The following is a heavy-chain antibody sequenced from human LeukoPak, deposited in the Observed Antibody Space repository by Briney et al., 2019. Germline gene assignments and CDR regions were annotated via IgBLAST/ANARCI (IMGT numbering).Heavy chain of an antibody. J-gene: IGHJ4*02. D-gene: IGHD5-18*01. V-gene: IGHV1-2*02. Sequence: ASVKVSCKASGYTFTGYYMHWVRQAPGQGLEWMGWINPDSGGTNYAQKFQGRVTTTRDTSISTAYMELTRLRSDDTAVYYCARGGLYSYGLQEGSGRGSSHDYWGQGTLVTVSS. CDR1: GYTFTGYY. CDR3: ARGGLYSYGLQEGSGRGSSHDY. CDR2: INPDSGGT.